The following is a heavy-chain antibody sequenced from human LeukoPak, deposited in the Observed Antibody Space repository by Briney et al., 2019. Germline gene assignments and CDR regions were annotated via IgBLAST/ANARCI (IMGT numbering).Heavy chain of an antibody. D-gene: IGHD5-18*01. V-gene: IGHV3-48*03. CDR3: ARDLSFYTAMDVFDY. CDR1: GFTFSSYE. J-gene: IGHJ4*02. Sequence: GGSLRLSCAASGFTFSSYEMNWVRQAPGKGLEWVSYINSSGSTIYYADSVKGRFTISRDNAKNSLYLQMNSLRAEDTAVYYCARDLSFYTAMDVFDYWGQGTLVTVSS. CDR2: INSSGSTI.